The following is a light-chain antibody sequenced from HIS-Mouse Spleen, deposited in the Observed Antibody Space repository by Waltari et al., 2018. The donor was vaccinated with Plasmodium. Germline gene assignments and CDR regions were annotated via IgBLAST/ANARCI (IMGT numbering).Light chain of an antibody. V-gene: IGKV1-33*01. CDR1: QVISNY. CDR2: DAS. Sequence: DIQIPQSPSALSASVGDRVTITCQESQVISNYLNLYQQKPGKAPKLLINDASNLETGVPARFSGSGSGTDFTSTISSLQPEDIATYYCQQYDNLPYTFGQGTKLEIK. CDR3: QQYDNLPYT. J-gene: IGKJ2*01.